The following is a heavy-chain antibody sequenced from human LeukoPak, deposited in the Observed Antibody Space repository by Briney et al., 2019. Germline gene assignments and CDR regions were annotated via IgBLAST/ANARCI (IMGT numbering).Heavy chain of an antibody. Sequence: GGSLRLSCAASGFTFSSYAMSWVRQAPGKGLEWVSAISGSGGSTYYADSVKGRFTISRDNSKNTLYLQMNSLRAEDTAVYYCASPSPSYYDSSGYYYSLWYFDLWGRGTLVTVSS. J-gene: IGHJ2*01. D-gene: IGHD3-22*01. V-gene: IGHV3-23*01. CDR2: ISGSGGST. CDR1: GFTFSSYA. CDR3: ASPSPSYYDSSGYYYSLWYFDL.